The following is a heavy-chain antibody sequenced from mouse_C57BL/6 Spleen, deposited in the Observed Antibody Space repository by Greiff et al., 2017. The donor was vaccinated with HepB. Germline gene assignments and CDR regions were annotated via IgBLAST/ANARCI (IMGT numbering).Heavy chain of an antibody. CDR3: ARDRYYGSFDY. D-gene: IGHD1-1*01. Sequence: EVKLMESEGGLVQPGSSMKLSCTASGFTFSDYYMAWVRQVPEKGLEWVANINYDGSSTYYLDSLKSRFLISRDNAKNILYLQMSSLKSEDTATYYCARDRYYGSFDYWGQGTTLTVSS. CDR1: GFTFSDYY. V-gene: IGHV5-16*01. J-gene: IGHJ2*01. CDR2: INYDGSST.